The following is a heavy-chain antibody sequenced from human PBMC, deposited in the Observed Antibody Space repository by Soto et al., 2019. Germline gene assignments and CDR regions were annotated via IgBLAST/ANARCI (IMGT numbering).Heavy chain of an antibody. V-gene: IGHV4-30-4*01. J-gene: IGHJ6*02. CDR2: IYYSGST. CDR3: ARDQPYSGSSYAWGGYYYGMDV. CDR1: GGSISSGDYY. D-gene: IGHD1-26*01. Sequence: PSETLSLTCTVSGGSISSGDYYWSWIRQPPGKGLEWIGYIYYSGSTYCNPSLKSRVTISVDTSKNQFSLKLSSVTAADTAVYYCARDQPYSGSSYAWGGYYYGMDVWGQGTTVTVSS.